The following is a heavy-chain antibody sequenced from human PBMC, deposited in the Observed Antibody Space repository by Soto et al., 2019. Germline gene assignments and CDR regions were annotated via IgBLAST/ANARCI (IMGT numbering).Heavy chain of an antibody. CDR2: TRDKDNSYTT. CDR3: SRVFGSVKHDF. CDR1: GFTLSDHY. D-gene: IGHD3-10*01. V-gene: IGHV3-72*01. J-gene: IGHJ4*02. Sequence: GGSLRLSCAASGFTLSDHYMDWLRQAPGKGLEWVGRTRDKDNSYTTEYAASVRGRFTISRDDSKNSLYLQMNSLKAEDTAMYYCSRVFGSVKHDFWGQGTLVTVSS.